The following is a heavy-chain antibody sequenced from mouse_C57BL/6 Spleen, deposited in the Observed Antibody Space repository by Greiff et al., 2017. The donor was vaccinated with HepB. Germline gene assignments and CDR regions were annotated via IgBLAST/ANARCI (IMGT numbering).Heavy chain of an antibody. CDR3: ASHYGSSEAWFAY. D-gene: IGHD1-1*01. V-gene: IGHV5-4*01. Sequence: EVHLVESGGGLVKPGGSLKLSCAASGFTFSSYAMSWVRQTPEKRLEWVATISDGGSYTYYPDNVKGRFTITRDNAKNNLYLQMSHLKSEDTTMYYCASHYGSSEAWFAYWGQGTLVTVSA. CDR1: GFTFSSYA. CDR2: ISDGGSYT. J-gene: IGHJ3*01.